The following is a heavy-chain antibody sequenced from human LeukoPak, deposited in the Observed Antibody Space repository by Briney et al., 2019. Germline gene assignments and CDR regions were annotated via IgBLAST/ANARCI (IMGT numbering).Heavy chain of an antibody. CDR1: GFTFSSYA. CDR2: ISGSGGST. V-gene: IGHV3-23*01. CDR3: ARDRNSGSFYGYFDY. D-gene: IGHD1-26*01. J-gene: IGHJ4*02. Sequence: GGSLRLSCAASGFTFSSYAMSWVRQAPGKGLEWVSAISGSGGSTYYADSVKGRFTISRDDSKNAVYLQMSSLRAEDTAVYYCARDRNSGSFYGYFDYWGQGTLVTVSS.